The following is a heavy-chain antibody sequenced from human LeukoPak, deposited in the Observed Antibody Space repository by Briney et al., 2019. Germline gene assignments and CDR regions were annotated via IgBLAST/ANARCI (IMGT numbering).Heavy chain of an antibody. V-gene: IGHV3-21*01. Sequence: GGSLRLSCAASGFTFNTFNMNWVRQAPGKGLEWVSSITSGGDYIYYADSVKGRFTTSRDNAKNSLSLRLNSLRVEDTAVYYCARGHYDVLAASYKWTPDYWGQGTLVTVSS. J-gene: IGHJ4*02. D-gene: IGHD3-9*01. CDR3: ARGHYDVLAASYKWTPDY. CDR2: ITSGGDYI. CDR1: GFTFNTFN.